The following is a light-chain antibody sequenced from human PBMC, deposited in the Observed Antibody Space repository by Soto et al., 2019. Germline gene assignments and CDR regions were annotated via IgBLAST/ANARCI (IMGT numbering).Light chain of an antibody. V-gene: IGKV3-11*01. J-gene: IGKJ1*01. CDR2: DAS. Sequence: IVLTHSPATLSFSVWQRSTLSCRASQSVSSSLAWYQQKPGQAPRLLIYDASNRATGIPARFSGSGSGTDFTLTISRLEPEDFAVYYCQYYDTSRTFAQGTKVDIK. CDR3: QYYDTSRT. CDR1: QSVSSS.